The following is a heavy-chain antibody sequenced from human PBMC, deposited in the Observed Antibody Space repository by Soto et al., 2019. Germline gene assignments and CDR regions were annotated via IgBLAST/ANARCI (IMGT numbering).Heavy chain of an antibody. Sequence: QVQLVESGGGVVQPGRSLRLSCAASGFTFSSYAMHWVRQAPGKGLEWVAVISYDGSNKYYADSVKGRFTISRDNSKNTLYLQMNSLRAEDTAVYYCARDDRSSFDYWGQGTLVNVSS. V-gene: IGHV3-30-3*01. D-gene: IGHD3-22*01. CDR3: ARDDRSSFDY. CDR2: ISYDGSNK. CDR1: GFTFSSYA. J-gene: IGHJ4*02.